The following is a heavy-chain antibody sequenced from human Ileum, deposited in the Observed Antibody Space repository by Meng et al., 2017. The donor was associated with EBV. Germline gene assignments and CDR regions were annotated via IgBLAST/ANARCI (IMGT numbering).Heavy chain of an antibody. CDR1: GYTFTNYG. D-gene: IGHD1-26*01. CDR3: ARVEVGITSGDY. Sequence: QAQLVQSGVEVKKPXXSVKVSCKASGYTFTNYGITWVRQAPGQGLEWMGWINAYNGDTNYAQTLQGRVTMTTDTSTSTAYMELRSLRSDDTAVYYCARVEVGITSGDYWGQGPLVTVSS. V-gene: IGHV1-18*01. CDR2: INAYNGDT. J-gene: IGHJ4*02.